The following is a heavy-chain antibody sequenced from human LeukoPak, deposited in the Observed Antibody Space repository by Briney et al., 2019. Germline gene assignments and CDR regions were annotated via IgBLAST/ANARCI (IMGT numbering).Heavy chain of an antibody. V-gene: IGHV5-51*01. J-gene: IGHJ4*02. CDR2: IYPGDSDT. Sequence: GESLKISCKGSGYSFTSYWIGWVRQMPGKGLEWMGIIYPGDSDTRYSPSFQGQVTISADKSISTAYLQWSSLKASDTAMYYCARLDPHYDILTGYYSRGYYFDYWGQGTLVTVSS. D-gene: IGHD3-9*01. CDR1: GYSFTSYW. CDR3: ARLDPHYDILTGYYSRGYYFDY.